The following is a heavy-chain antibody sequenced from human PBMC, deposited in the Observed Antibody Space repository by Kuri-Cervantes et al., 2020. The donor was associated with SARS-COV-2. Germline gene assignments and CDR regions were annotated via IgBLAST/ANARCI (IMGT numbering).Heavy chain of an antibody. V-gene: IGHV3-23*01. J-gene: IGHJ3*02. CDR2: ISGSGGST. CDR1: GFTFSNYA. D-gene: IGHD4-17*01. CDR3: AKHMTTVTTYAHNVDAFDI. Sequence: GGSLRLSCAASGFTFSNYAMNWVRQAPGKGLEWVSAISGSGGSTYYADSVKGRFTISRDNSKNTLYLQMNSLRAEDTAVYYCAKHMTTVTTYAHNVDAFDIWGQGTMVTVSS.